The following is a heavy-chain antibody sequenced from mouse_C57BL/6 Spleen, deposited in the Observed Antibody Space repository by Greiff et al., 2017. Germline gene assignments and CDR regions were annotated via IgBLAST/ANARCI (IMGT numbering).Heavy chain of an antibody. CDR3: ARGGTDGYYDAMDY. CDR2: IYPGDGDT. Sequence: QVQLKQPGAELVRPGSSVKLSCKASGYTFTSYWMNWVKQRPGKGLEWIGRIYPGDGDTNYNGKFKGKATLTADKTSSTAYMQHSSLTSEDSAVYLCARGGTDGYYDAMDYWGQGTSVTVSS. J-gene: IGHJ4*01. CDR1: GYTFTSYW. D-gene: IGHD2-3*01. V-gene: IGHV1-82*01.